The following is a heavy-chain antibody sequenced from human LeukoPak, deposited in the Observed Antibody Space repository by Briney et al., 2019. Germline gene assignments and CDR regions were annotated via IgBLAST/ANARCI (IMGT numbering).Heavy chain of an antibody. Sequence: GASVKVSCKASGYTFTSYGISWVRQAPGQGLEWMGWISAYNGNTNYAQKLQGRVTMTTDTSTSTAHMELRSLRSDDTAVYYCARGLGFAAMVNGDGWFDPWGQGTLVTVSS. J-gene: IGHJ5*02. D-gene: IGHD5-18*01. CDR1: GYTFTSYG. V-gene: IGHV1-18*01. CDR3: ARGLGFAAMVNGDGWFDP. CDR2: ISAYNGNT.